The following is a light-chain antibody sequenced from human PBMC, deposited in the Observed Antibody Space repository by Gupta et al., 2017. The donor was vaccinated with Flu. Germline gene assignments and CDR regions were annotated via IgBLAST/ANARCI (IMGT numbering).Light chain of an antibody. CDR3: SSPGGSNNLI. CDR2: EVT. J-gene: IGLJ2*01. Sequence: QSALTQPPSASGSPGQSVTISCTGTNRDVGAYNSVSWYQQHPGKAPKLVIYEVTKRASGVPDRFSGSKSGNTASLTVAGLLAEDEADYYCSSPGGSNNLIFGGGTKVTVL. CDR1: NRDVGAYNS. V-gene: IGLV2-8*01.